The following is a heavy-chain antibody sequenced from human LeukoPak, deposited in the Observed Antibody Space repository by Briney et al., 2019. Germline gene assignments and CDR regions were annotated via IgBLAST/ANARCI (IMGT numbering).Heavy chain of an antibody. CDR1: GYTFTSYA. CDR2: INVANGDT. CDR3: ARGRFPGSGSYYNSFDY. J-gene: IGHJ4*02. Sequence: ASVKVSCKASGYTFTSYAVTWVRQAPGQGLEWMGWINVANGDTNYAQKFQGRVTMTTDTSTSTAYMELRSLTSDDPAVYYCARGRFPGSGSYYNSFDYYGQGTLVTVSS. D-gene: IGHD3-10*01. V-gene: IGHV1-18*01.